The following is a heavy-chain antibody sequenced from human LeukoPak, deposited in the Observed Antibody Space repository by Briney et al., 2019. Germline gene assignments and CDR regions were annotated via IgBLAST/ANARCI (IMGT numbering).Heavy chain of an antibody. V-gene: IGHV1-18*01. D-gene: IGHD1-26*01. CDR2: ISAYNGNT. Sequence: ASVKVSCKPSGYTFNTYGLTWVRQAPGQGLEWMGWISAYNGNTNYAQKLQGRVTMTTDTSTSTAYIELRSLRSDDTAVYYCASRYSMTNDAFDIWGQGTMVTVSS. J-gene: IGHJ3*02. CDR1: GYTFNTYG. CDR3: ASRYSMTNDAFDI.